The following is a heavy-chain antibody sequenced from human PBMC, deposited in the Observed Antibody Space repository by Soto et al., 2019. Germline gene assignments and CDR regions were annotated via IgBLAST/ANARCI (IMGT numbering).Heavy chain of an antibody. Sequence: EAQLVESGGGLVQPGGSLRLSCAASGFTFSTSRMSWVRQAPGKGLEWVSYTRFSGGIIYYADSVRGRFAISRDNAKNSLYLEMNSLRAEDTAVYYCVRESIRATAGSYWGQGTQVTVSS. CDR3: VRESIRATAGSY. V-gene: IGHV3-48*01. J-gene: IGHJ4*02. CDR2: TRFSGGII. D-gene: IGHD6-13*01. CDR1: GFTFSTSR.